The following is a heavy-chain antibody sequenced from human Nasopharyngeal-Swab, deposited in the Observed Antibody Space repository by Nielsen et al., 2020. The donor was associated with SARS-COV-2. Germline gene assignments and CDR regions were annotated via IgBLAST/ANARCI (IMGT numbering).Heavy chain of an antibody. D-gene: IGHD3-10*01. Sequence: ASVKVSCKASGYTFTSYGISWVRHAPAQGLEWMGWISAYNGNTNYAQKLQGRVTMTTDTSTSTAYMELRSLRSDDTAVYYCARVLLWFGELYYFDYWGQGTLVTVSS. CDR3: ARVLLWFGELYYFDY. CDR2: ISAYNGNT. J-gene: IGHJ4*02. V-gene: IGHV1-18*04. CDR1: GYTFTSYG.